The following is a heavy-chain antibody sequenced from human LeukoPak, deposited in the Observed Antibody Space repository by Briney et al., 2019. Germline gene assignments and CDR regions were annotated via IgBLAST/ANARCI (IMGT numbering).Heavy chain of an antibody. V-gene: IGHV3-64*01. J-gene: IGHJ4*02. CDR1: GFTFSRYA. CDR2: ISRNGGTT. CDR3: ARVVDIEVAGTPDYYFDY. Sequence: GGSLRLSCAASGFTFSRYAMHWVRQAPGKGLEYVSAISRNGGTTFYAKSVKDRFTISSDNSKNTLFLQMGSLRPDDMAVYYCARVVDIEVAGTPDYYFDYWGQGALVTVSS. D-gene: IGHD6-19*01.